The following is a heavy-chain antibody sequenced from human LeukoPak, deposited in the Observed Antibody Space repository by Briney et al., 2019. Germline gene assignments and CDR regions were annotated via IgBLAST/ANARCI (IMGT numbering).Heavy chain of an antibody. CDR2: ISDSGGST. CDR1: RFTFSTYA. D-gene: IGHD2-15*01. V-gene: IGHV3-23*01. Sequence: PGRSLRLSCAASRFTFSTYAMSWVRQAPGKGLEWVSTISDSGGSTYYADSVKGRFTISRDNSKNTLYVQMSSLRAEDTAVYYCAKSHSVAQRGYFDYWGQGTLVTVSS. J-gene: IGHJ4*02. CDR3: AKSHSVAQRGYFDY.